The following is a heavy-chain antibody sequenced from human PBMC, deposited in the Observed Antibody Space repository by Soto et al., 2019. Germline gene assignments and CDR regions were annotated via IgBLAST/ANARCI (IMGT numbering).Heavy chain of an antibody. CDR2: ISAYNGNT. J-gene: IGHJ1*01. Sequence: ASVKVSCKASGYTFTSYGISWVRRAPGQGLEWMGWISAYNGNTNYAQKLQGRVTMTTDTSTSTAYMELRSLRSDDTAVYYCARGNCSSTSCYAEDLYFQHWGQGTLVTVSS. CDR3: ARGNCSSTSCYAEDLYFQH. D-gene: IGHD2-2*01. V-gene: IGHV1-18*01. CDR1: GYTFTSYG.